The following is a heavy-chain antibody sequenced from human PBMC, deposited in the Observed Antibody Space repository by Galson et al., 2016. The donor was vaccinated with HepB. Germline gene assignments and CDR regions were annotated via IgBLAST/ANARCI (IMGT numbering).Heavy chain of an antibody. Sequence: LRLSCAASGFTLTNYGMHWVRQAPGKGLEWVAMISYDGSAEYYAAAVKGRFTISRDNSENTMYLQMISLRTEDTAVYYCAKDLWINKWTNYFDYWGQGTLVTVSS. D-gene: IGHD2-21*01. J-gene: IGHJ4*02. CDR2: ISYDGSAE. V-gene: IGHV3-30*18. CDR3: AKDLWINKWTNYFDY. CDR1: GFTLTNYG.